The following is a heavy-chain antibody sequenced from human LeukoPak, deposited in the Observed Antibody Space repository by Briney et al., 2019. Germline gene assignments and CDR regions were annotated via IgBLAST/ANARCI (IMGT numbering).Heavy chain of an antibody. J-gene: IGHJ5*02. D-gene: IGHD2/OR15-2a*01. V-gene: IGHV3-30*02. Sequence: GGSLRLSCAASGFTFSSYEMNWVRQAPGKGLEWVAFIRYDGSNKYYADSVKGRFTISRDNSKNTLYLQMNSLRAEDTAVYYCARIQYRDSNWFDPWGQGTLVTVSS. CDR2: IRYDGSNK. CDR1: GFTFSSYE. CDR3: ARIQYRDSNWFDP.